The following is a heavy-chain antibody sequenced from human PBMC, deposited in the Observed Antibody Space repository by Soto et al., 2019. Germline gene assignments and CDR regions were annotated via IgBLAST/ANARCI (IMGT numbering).Heavy chain of an antibody. CDR2: IYYSGST. CDR3: AREGRRVVAAKGPYDYYYGMDV. J-gene: IGHJ6*02. D-gene: IGHD2-15*01. Sequence: TLSLTCTVSGGSISSGDYYWSWIRQPPGKGLEWIGYIYYSGSTYYNPSLKSRVTISVDTSKNQFSLKLSSVTAADTAVYYCAREGRRVVAAKGPYDYYYGMDVWGQGTTVTVAS. V-gene: IGHV4-30-4*01. CDR1: GGSISSGDYY.